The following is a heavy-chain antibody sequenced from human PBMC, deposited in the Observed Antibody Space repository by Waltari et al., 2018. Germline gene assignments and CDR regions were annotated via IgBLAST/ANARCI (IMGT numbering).Heavy chain of an antibody. J-gene: IGHJ3*02. CDR2: MLAICGTA. V-gene: IGHV1-69*13. D-gene: IGHD2-2*01. Sequence: QVQLVQSGAEVKKPGSSVKVSCKASGGTFSSYAISWVRQAPGQGLEWMGTMLAICGTANYELKFKSRVTITADKSTNTTYMKLSSLSSEDTTVYYRARGKRGSSTWDDALEIRAQATMVTLSS. CDR3: ARGKRGSSTWDDALEI. CDR1: GGTFSSYA.